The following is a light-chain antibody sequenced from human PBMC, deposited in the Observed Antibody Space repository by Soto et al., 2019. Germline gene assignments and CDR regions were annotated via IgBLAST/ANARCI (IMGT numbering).Light chain of an antibody. V-gene: IGKV1-5*01. Sequence: DIQMTQSPSTLSASVGDRVTITCRASQSISSWLAWYQQKPGKAPKLLIYDASSLESGVPSSLSGSGSGTEFTLTISSLQPDDFATYYCQQYNSYPVFTFGPGTKVDIK. CDR3: QQYNSYPVFT. CDR1: QSISSW. CDR2: DAS. J-gene: IGKJ3*01.